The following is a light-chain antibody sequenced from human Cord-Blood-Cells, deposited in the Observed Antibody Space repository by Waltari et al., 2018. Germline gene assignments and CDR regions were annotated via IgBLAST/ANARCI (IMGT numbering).Light chain of an antibody. CDR3: QQYNSTSWT. V-gene: IGKV4-1*01. CDR1: QSVLYSSNNKNY. J-gene: IGKJ1*01. CDR2: WAS. Sequence: DIVMTQSPDSLAVSLGERATLNCKSSQSVLYSSNNKNYLAWYQQKPGQPPKLLIYWASTRETGVPDRFSGSGSGTDFTLTISSLQAEDVAVYYCQQYNSTSWTFGQGTKVEIK.